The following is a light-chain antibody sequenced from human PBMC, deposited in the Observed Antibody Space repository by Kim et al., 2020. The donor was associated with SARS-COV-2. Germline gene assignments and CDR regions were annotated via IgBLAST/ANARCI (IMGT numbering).Light chain of an antibody. CDR1: QSVTSW. CDR2: KMF. CDR3: QQYKSYPLT. J-gene: IGKJ4*01. Sequence: ASVGDTFIITCRASQSVTSWLAWYQQKPGKAPKLLIYKMFNLESGVPSRFSGTGSGTEFTLTISSLQPDDFATYYCQQYKSYPLTFGGGTKVDIK. V-gene: IGKV1-5*03.